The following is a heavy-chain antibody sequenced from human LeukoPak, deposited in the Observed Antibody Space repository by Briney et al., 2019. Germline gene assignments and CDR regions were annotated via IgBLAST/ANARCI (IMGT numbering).Heavy chain of an antibody. CDR3: AIGSYCSGGSCYPLFDY. Sequence: PGGSLRLSCAASGFTFASYWMHWVRQAPGKGLEWVPGIYSDGSTYYADSVKGRFTISRDSSKNTLYLQMNSLRAEDTAVYYCAIGSYCSGGSCYPLFDYWGRGTLVTVSS. D-gene: IGHD2-15*01. J-gene: IGHJ4*02. CDR1: GFTFASYW. CDR2: IYSDGST. V-gene: IGHV3-53*01.